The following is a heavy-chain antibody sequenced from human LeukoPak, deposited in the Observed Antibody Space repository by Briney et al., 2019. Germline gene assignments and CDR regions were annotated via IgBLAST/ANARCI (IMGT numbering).Heavy chain of an antibody. CDR3: AKTETLYY. CDR1: GFTFSSYA. V-gene: IGHV3-23*01. J-gene: IGHJ4*02. CDR2: ISGSSGST. Sequence: GGSLRLSCAASGFTFSSYAMSWVSQAQEKGLEWVSAISGSSGSTYYADSVKGRFTISRDNSKNTLYLQMNSLRAEDTAVYYCAKTETLYYWGQGTLVTVSS.